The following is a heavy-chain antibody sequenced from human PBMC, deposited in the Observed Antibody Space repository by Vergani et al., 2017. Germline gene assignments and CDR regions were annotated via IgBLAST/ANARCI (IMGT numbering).Heavy chain of an antibody. V-gene: IGHV1-2*02. Sequence: QVQLVQSGAEVKKPGASVKVSCKASGYTFTGYYMHWVRQAPGQGLEWMGWITPNSGGTNYAQKFQGRVTMTRDTSISTAYMELSRLRSDDTAVYYCAREDSFNGDYMYYFDYWGQGTLVTVSS. J-gene: IGHJ4*02. D-gene: IGHD4-17*01. CDR1: GYTFTGYY. CDR3: AREDSFNGDYMYYFDY. CDR2: ITPNSGGT.